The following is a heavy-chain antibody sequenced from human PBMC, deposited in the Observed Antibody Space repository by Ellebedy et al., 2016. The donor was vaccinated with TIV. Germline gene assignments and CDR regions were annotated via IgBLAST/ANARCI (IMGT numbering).Heavy chain of an antibody. CDR2: ICYSGGT. J-gene: IGHJ5*02. Sequence: MPSETLSLTCTVSGGSISSSSYCWGWIRQPPGKGLEWIGSICYSGGTYYNPSLKSRVTISVDTSKNQFSLKLSSVTAADTAVFYCARLGGSYFNWFDPWGQGTLVTVSS. CDR1: GGSISSSSYC. CDR3: ARLGGSYFNWFDP. D-gene: IGHD1-26*01. V-gene: IGHV4-39*01.